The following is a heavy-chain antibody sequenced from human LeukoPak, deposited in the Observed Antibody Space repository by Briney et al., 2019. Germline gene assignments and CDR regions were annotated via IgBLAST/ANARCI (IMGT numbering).Heavy chain of an antibody. Sequence: GGSLSLSCAASGFPVSSNYMSWVRQEPGEWLEWVSVIYSGGSTYYADSVKGRFTISRDNSKNTLYLQMNSLRAEDTAVYYCARDFWDIGTYYGMDVWGQGTTVTVSS. CDR2: IYSGGST. J-gene: IGHJ6*02. CDR3: ARDFWDIGTYYGMDV. D-gene: IGHD2-15*01. V-gene: IGHV3-53*01. CDR1: GFPVSSNY.